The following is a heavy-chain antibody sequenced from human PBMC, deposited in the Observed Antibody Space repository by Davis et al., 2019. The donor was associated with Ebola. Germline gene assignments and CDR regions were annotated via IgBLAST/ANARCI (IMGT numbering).Heavy chain of an antibody. CDR3: AREGWLTVNRDYYYYGMDV. J-gene: IGHJ6*02. CDR2: ISAYNGNT. CDR1: GYTFTSYG. V-gene: IGHV1-18*04. Sequence: ASVKVSCKASGYTFTSYGISWVRQAPGQGLEWMGWISAYNGNTNYAQKLQGRVTMTTDTSTSTAYMELRSLRSDDTAVYYCAREGWLTVNRDYYYYGMDVWGQGTTVTVSS. D-gene: IGHD4-11*01.